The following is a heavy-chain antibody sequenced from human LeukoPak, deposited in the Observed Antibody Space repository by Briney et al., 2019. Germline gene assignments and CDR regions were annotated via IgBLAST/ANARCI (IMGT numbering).Heavy chain of an antibody. J-gene: IGHJ5*02. CDR1: GFTFSSYG. V-gene: IGHV3-30*18. CDR3: AKDGEGGWFDP. D-gene: IGHD7-27*01. Sequence: GGSLRLSCAASGFTFSSYGMHWVRQAPGKRLEWVAVISYDGSNKYYADSVKGRFTISRDNSKNTLYLQMNSLRAEDTAVYYCAKDGEGGWFDPWGQGTLVTVSS. CDR2: ISYDGSNK.